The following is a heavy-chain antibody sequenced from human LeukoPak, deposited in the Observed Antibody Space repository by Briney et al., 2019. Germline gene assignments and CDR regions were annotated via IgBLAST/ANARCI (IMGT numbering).Heavy chain of an antibody. CDR2: ISGTGSST. CDR1: GFTFNNYA. Sequence: GGSLRLSCAASGFTFNNYAMNWVRQGPGEGLEWVSAISGTGSSTYYADSVKGRFTISRDNSKNTLYLQMNSLRGDDTAVYYCAKDVGKWESLHFFDYWGQGTLVTVSS. D-gene: IGHD1-26*01. J-gene: IGHJ4*02. CDR3: AKDVGKWESLHFFDY. V-gene: IGHV3-23*01.